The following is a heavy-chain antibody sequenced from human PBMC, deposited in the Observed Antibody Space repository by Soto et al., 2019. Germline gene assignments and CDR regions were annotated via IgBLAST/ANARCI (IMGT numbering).Heavy chain of an antibody. J-gene: IGHJ6*02. V-gene: IGHV3-30-3*01. D-gene: IGHD4-17*01. CDR3: TREDDYGYRYINYGLDV. CDR1: GFTFNIYA. CDR2: ISFDGTKK. Sequence: GGSLRLSCAASGFTFNIYALHWVRQAPGKGLEWVAVISFDGTKKYYSDSVKGRFTISRDNLKNTLYLQMNNLRVEDAALYFCTREDDYGYRYINYGLDVWGQGTTVTVSS.